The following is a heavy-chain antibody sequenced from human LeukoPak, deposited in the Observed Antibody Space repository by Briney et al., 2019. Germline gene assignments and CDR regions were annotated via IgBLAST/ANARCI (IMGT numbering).Heavy chain of an antibody. CDR3: AKWGDYDILTGYYVSDF. CDR1: GFIFRNYA. Sequence: PGASLRLSCAASGFIFRNYAMSWVRQAPGKGLEWVSAITGSGDTTYNADSVKGRFTISRDNSKNTLYVEMNTLRAEDTAVYYCAKWGDYDILTGYYVSDFWGQGTLVTVSS. CDR2: ITGSGDTT. J-gene: IGHJ4*02. D-gene: IGHD3-9*01. V-gene: IGHV3-23*01.